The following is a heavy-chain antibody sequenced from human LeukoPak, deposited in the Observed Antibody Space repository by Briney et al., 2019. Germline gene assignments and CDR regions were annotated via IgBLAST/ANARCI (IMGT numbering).Heavy chain of an antibody. Sequence: SETLSLTRTVSVESLSGFYSTWIRQPPGKGLEWIGYIYYSGGTNYNPSLKSRVTISVDTSKNQFYLKLRSVTAADMDVYYCAREMEDKSFSFGELRKNYYYYMDVWGKGTTVTVSS. CDR2: IYYSGGT. CDR1: VESLSGFY. CDR3: AREMEDKSFSFGELRKNYYYYMDV. J-gene: IGHJ6*03. D-gene: IGHD3-10*01. V-gene: IGHV4-59*12.